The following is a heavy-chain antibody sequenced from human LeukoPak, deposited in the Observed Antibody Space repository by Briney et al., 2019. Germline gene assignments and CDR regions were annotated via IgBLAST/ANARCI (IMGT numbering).Heavy chain of an antibody. D-gene: IGHD6-13*01. J-gene: IGHJ4*02. CDR3: AKSIAAAGTNYFDY. CDR1: GFTFSSYA. Sequence: GGSLRLSCAVSGFTFSSYAMSWVRQAPGKGLEWVSAISGSGGSTYYADSEKGRFTISRDNSKSTLYLQMNSLRAEDTAVYYCAKSIAAAGTNYFDYWGQGTLVTVSS. CDR2: ISGSGGST. V-gene: IGHV3-23*01.